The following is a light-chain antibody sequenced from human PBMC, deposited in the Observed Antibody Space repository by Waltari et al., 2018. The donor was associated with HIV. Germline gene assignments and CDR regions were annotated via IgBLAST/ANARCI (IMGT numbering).Light chain of an antibody. Sequence: TQSPLSPSVTLGQPAAISCKSNQSLAVRDGTSYLFWYHQRPGHPPRRLLYQVSHRDSGVPGRITGSGSDTDFTLRISRVEAEDAGFYFCMQATSWPHTFGQRTELQI. J-gene: IGKJ2*01. V-gene: IGKV2-30*01. CDR2: QVS. CDR1: QSLAVRDGTSY. CDR3: MQATSWPHT.